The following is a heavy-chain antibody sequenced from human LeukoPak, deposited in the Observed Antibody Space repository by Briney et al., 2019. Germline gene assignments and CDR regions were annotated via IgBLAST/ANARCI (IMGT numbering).Heavy chain of an antibody. CDR3: ASGDGGNSDADY. J-gene: IGHJ4*02. D-gene: IGHD4-23*01. CDR1: GGSFSDYY. Sequence: SETLSLTCAVYGGSFSDYYWSCIRRPPGKGLEWIGEINHSGSTNYNPSLKSRVTISVDTSKNQFSLKLSSVTAADTAVYYCASGDGGNSDADYWGQGTLVTVSS. CDR2: INHSGST. V-gene: IGHV4-34*01.